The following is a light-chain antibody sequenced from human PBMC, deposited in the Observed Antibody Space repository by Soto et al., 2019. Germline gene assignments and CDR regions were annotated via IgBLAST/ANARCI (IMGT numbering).Light chain of an antibody. CDR2: GAS. J-gene: IGKJ2*01. Sequence: EIVLTQSPGTLSLSPGERATLSCRASQSVSSSYLAWYQQKPGQAPRLLIYGASSRATGIPDRFSGSGSGTDFTLTISRLEPEDFAVDSCQQYGSSPYTFGQGTKLEIK. V-gene: IGKV3-20*01. CDR1: QSVSSSY. CDR3: QQYGSSPYT.